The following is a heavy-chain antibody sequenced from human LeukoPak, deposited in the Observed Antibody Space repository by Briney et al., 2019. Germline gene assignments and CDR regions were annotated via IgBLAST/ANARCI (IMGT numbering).Heavy chain of an antibody. CDR2: IYYSGST. CDR3: ARAGRGFGVVIMGFDY. Sequence: SETLSLTCTVSGGSISGYYWSWIRQHPGKGLEWIGYIYYSGSTYYNPSLKSRVTISVDTSKNQFSLKLSSVTAADTAVYYCARAGRGFGVVIMGFDYWGQGTLVTVSS. V-gene: IGHV4-31*03. J-gene: IGHJ4*02. D-gene: IGHD3-3*01. CDR1: GGSISGYY.